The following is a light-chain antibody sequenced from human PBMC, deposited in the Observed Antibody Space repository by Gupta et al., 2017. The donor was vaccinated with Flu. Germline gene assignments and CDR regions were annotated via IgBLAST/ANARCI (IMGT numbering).Light chain of an antibody. CDR1: NIESIS. CDR3: QVWGASNAF. Sequence: ALGQTARITCGGDNIESISVHWYQQRPGQAPLLIIYKNNKRPSGLPDRFSGSNSGSTATLTIDEAQAGDEADYYCQVWGASNAFFGGGTKLTVL. CDR2: KNN. J-gene: IGLJ2*01. V-gene: IGLV3-9*02.